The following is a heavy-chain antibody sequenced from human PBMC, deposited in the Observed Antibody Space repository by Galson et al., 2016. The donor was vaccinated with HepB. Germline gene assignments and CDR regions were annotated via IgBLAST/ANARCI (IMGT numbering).Heavy chain of an antibody. Sequence: SLRLSCAASGLTFGDYAMSWVRQAPGGGLEWVANIKQDGIEKYYVDSVKGRFTISIDDAKNAVFLQMNSLRAEDTALYYCAKGGRILWDAMDVWGQGTTVTVSS. CDR2: IKQDGIEK. CDR3: AKGGRILWDAMDV. CDR1: GLTFGDYA. V-gene: IGHV3-7*01. J-gene: IGHJ6*02. D-gene: IGHD2/OR15-2a*01.